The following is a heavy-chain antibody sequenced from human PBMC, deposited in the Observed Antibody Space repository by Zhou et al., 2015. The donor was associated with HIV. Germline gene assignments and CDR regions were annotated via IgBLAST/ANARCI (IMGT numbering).Heavy chain of an antibody. J-gene: IGHJ1*01. D-gene: IGHD3/OR15-3a*01. Sequence: HVHLVESGGAVVQPGRSLRLSCAASGFSFFSYGMHWVRLAPGKGLEWVAAINADGKEAYYADSVKGRLTISRDNSKDTLYLQMDSPRVEDTAVYYCVRGPFYDFVHFLDWGPGDPGHRLL. CDR1: GFSFFSYG. CDR2: INADGKEA. V-gene: IGHV3-33*08. CDR3: VRGPFYDFVHFLD.